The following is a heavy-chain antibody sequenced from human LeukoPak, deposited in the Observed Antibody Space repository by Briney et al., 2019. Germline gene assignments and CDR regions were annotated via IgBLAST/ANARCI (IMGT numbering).Heavy chain of an antibody. CDR3: ARHVGGYCSSTSCFLDY. J-gene: IGHJ4*02. V-gene: IGHV5-51*01. D-gene: IGHD2-2*01. Sequence: GDSLKISCKTSGYSFTSYWIAWVRQMPGKGLEWMGIIYPGDSDSRYSPSFQGQVTISADKSISTAYLQWSSLKASDTAMYYCARHVGGYCSSTSCFLDYWGQRALVTVSS. CDR2: IYPGDSDS. CDR1: GYSFTSYW.